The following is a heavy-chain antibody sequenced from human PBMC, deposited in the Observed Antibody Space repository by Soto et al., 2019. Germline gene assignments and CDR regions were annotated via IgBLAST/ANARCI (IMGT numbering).Heavy chain of an antibody. CDR1: GFTFSSYG. CDR3: AKDLSWKDAIDYADLIDY. Sequence: GGSLRLSCAASGFTFSSYGMHWVRQAPGKGLEWVAVISYDGSNKYYADSVKGRFTISRDNSKNTLYLQMNSLRAEDTAVYYCAKDLSWKDAIDYADLIDYWGQGTLVTVSS. J-gene: IGHJ4*02. CDR2: ISYDGSNK. D-gene: IGHD4-17*01. V-gene: IGHV3-30*18.